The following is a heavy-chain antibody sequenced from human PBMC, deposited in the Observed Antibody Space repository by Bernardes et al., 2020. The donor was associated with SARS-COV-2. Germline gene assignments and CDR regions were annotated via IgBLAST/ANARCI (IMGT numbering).Heavy chain of an antibody. CDR3: ARTTVRIITIFGVVTSVFDY. V-gene: IGHV4-34*01. D-gene: IGHD3-3*01. J-gene: IGHJ4*02. CDR1: GGSFSGYY. Sequence: SESLSLTCAVYGGSFSGYYWSWIRQPPGNGLEWIVEINHSGSTNYNPSLKSRVTISVDTSKNQFSLKLSSVTAADTAVYYCARTTVRIITIFGVVTSVFDYWGQGNLVTVSS. CDR2: INHSGST.